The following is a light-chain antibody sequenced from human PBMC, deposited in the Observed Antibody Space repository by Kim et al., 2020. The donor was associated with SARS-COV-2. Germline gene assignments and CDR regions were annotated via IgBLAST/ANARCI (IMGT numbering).Light chain of an antibody. Sequence: SYELTQPPSVSVSPGQTASITCSGDKLGDKYACWYQQKPGQSPVLVIHQDTKRPSGIPERFSGSNTGNTATLTISGTQAMDKAAYYCQAWDSSTVVFGGG. CDR3: QAWDSSTVV. V-gene: IGLV3-1*01. CDR2: QDT. CDR1: KLGDKY. J-gene: IGLJ2*01.